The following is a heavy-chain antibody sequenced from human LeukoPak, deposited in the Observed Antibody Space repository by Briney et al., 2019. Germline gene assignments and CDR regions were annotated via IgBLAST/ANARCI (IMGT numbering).Heavy chain of an antibody. Sequence: ASVKVSCKASGYTFTGYYMHWVRQAPGQGLEWMGWINPNSGGTNYAQKFQGRVTMTRDTSISTAYMELSRLRSDDTAVYYCARELWFGEPLDAFDIWGQGRMVTVSS. J-gene: IGHJ3*02. CDR1: GYTFTGYY. D-gene: IGHD3-10*01. CDR3: ARELWFGEPLDAFDI. CDR2: INPNSGGT. V-gene: IGHV1-2*02.